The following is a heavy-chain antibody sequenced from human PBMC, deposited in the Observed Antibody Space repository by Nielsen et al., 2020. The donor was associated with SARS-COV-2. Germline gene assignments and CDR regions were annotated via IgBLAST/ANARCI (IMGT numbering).Heavy chain of an antibody. D-gene: IGHD1-26*01. J-gene: IGHJ4*02. CDR1: GFTFSSYG. V-gene: IGHV3-33*01. CDR2: IWYDGSNK. Sequence: GESLKISCAGSGFTFSSYGMHWVRQAPGKGLEWVAVIWYDGSNKYYADSVKGRFTISRDNSKNTLYLQMNSLRAEDTAVYYCARGKEWELNYWGQGTLVTVSS. CDR3: ARGKEWELNY.